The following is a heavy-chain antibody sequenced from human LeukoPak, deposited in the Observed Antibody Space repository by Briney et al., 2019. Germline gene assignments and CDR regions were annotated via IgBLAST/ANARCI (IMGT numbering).Heavy chain of an antibody. CDR2: INWNGGST. CDR1: GFTFSSYS. V-gene: IGHV3-20*04. J-gene: IGHJ4*02. D-gene: IGHD3-10*01. CDR3: ARVDLVGLTMVRGLLDY. Sequence: GGSLRLSCTASGFTFSSYSMNWVRQAPGKGLEWVSGINWNGGSTGYADSVKGRFTISRDNSKNTLYLQMNSLRAEDTAVYYCARVDLVGLTMVRGLLDYWGQGTLVTVSS.